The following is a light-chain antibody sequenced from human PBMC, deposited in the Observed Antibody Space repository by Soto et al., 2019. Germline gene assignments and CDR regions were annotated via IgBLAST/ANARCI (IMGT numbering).Light chain of an antibody. Sequence: QSVLTQPPSVSGAPGQRVTISCTGSSSNIGAGYDVHWYQQHPGTAPKLLIYGNSNRPSGVPDRFSGSKSGTSASLAITGLQAEDEAEYYCQSYDSSLSGSIFGGGTKLTVL. V-gene: IGLV1-40*01. J-gene: IGLJ2*01. CDR2: GNS. CDR1: SSNIGAGYD. CDR3: QSYDSSLSGSI.